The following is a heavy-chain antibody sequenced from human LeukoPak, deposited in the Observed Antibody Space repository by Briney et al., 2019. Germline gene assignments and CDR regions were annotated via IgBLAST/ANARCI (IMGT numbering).Heavy chain of an antibody. D-gene: IGHD5-24*01. CDR3: AREGRSPGSEMDAFDI. J-gene: IGHJ3*02. CDR1: GFTFSSYS. Sequence: GSLRLSCAASGFTFSSYSMNWVRQAPGKGLEWVSYISSSSSTIYYADSVKGRFTISRDNAKNSLYLQMNSLRAEDTAVYYCAREGRSPGSEMDAFDIWGQGTMVTVSS. CDR2: ISSSSSTI. V-gene: IGHV3-48*04.